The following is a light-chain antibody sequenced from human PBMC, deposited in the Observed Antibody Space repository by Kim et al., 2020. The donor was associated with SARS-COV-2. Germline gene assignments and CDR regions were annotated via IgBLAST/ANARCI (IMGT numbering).Light chain of an antibody. J-gene: IGKJ2*01. CDR1: QDINNY. V-gene: IGKV1-16*02. CDR2: GAS. Sequence: SASIGDRVTITCRASQDINNYLAWFQQKPGKAPESLIYGASNLQSGVPSKFSGSASGTNFTLTISSLQPEDFATYFCQQYDSFPPTFGQGTKLEIK. CDR3: QQYDSFPPT.